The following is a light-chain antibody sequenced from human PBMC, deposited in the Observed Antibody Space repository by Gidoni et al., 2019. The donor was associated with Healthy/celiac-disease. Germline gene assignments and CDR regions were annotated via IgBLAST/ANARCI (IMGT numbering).Light chain of an antibody. CDR1: SSNIGAGYA. CDR2: GNS. J-gene: IGLJ2*01. CDR3: QSYDSSLSGSV. V-gene: IGLV1-40*01. Sequence: QSVLPQPPSVSEATGQRVTISCTGSSSNIGAGYAVHWYQQLPGTAPKLLIYGNSNRPSGVPDRFSGSKSGTSSSLAITGRHAEDEADYYCQSYDSSLSGSVFGGGTKLTVL.